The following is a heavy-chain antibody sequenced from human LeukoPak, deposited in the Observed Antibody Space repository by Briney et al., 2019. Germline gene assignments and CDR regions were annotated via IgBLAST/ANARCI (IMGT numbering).Heavy chain of an antibody. Sequence: GGSPRLSCTASGFTFGDYAMGWFRQAPGKGLEWVGFIRSKAYGGTTEYAASVKGRFTISRDDSRSIAYLQMNSLKTEDTAVYYCTRDSTHVRLRKCYYFDYWGQGTLVTVSS. CDR3: TRDSTHVRLRKCYYFDY. V-gene: IGHV3-49*03. D-gene: IGHD4-17*01. CDR2: IRSKAYGGTT. J-gene: IGHJ4*02. CDR1: GFTFGDYA.